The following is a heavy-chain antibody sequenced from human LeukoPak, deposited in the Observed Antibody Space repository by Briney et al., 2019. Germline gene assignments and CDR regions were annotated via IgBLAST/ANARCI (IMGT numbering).Heavy chain of an antibody. CDR3: TRTDFWSGLDY. CDR1: GFTFSGSA. Sequence: PGGSLRPSCAASGFTFSGSAMHWVRQASGKGLEWVGRIRSKANSYATAYAASVKGRFTISRDDSKNTAYLQMNSLRTEDTAVYYCTRTDFWSGLDYWGQGTLVTVSS. J-gene: IGHJ4*02. V-gene: IGHV3-73*01. D-gene: IGHD3-3*01. CDR2: IRSKANSYAT.